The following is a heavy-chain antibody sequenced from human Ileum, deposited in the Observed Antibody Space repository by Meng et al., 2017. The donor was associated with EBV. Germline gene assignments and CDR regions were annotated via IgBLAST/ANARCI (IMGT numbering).Heavy chain of an antibody. J-gene: IGHJ4*02. Sequence: QWQLQQSGTGMVRPSETLSLTCTVSGAYVTSSGYYWSWLRQSPGKGLEWLGYVNYNGDSTYNPSLKSRVTIFIDTSKKQFYLNLTSATAADTAIYYCARDLRVGGAFDYWGQGTLVTVSS. CDR3: ARDLRVGGAFDY. D-gene: IGHD1-26*01. V-gene: IGHV4-61*08. CDR2: VNYNGDS. CDR1: GAYVTSSGYY.